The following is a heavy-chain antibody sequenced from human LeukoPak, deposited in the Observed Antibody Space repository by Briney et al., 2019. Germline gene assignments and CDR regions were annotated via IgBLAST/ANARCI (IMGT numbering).Heavy chain of an antibody. CDR3: AKDTNYGGNSGYFDL. V-gene: IGHV3-9*01. CDR1: GFTFDDYA. CDR2: ISWNSGSI. J-gene: IGHJ2*01. Sequence: SLRLSCAASGFTFDDYAMHWVRHAPGKGLEWVSGISWNSGSIVYADSVKGRFTIPRDNAKNSLYLQMNSLRAEDTALYYCAKDTNYGGNSGYFDLWGRGTLVTVSS. D-gene: IGHD4-23*01.